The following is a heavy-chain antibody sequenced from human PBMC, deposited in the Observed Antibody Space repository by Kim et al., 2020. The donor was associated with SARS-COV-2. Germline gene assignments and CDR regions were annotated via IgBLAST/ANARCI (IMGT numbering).Heavy chain of an antibody. CDR2: IRGDGNEN. CDR1: GFSFSGYW. D-gene: IGHD6-13*01. J-gene: IGHJ4*02. CDR3: ARVEWDRNSWYRIDY. V-gene: IGHV3-7*01. Sequence: GGSLRLSCAASGFSFSGYWMTWVRQAPGKGLEWVSNIRGDGNENYYVNSVKGRFTISRDNAKNSLYLQMNSLRAEDTAVYYCARVEWDRNSWYRIDYWGLGTLVTVSS.